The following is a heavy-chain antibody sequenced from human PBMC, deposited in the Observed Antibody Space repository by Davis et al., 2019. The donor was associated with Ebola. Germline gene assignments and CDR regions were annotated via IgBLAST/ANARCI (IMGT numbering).Heavy chain of an antibody. J-gene: IGHJ6*02. Sequence: ASVKVSCKGSGYTFSNYGLSWVRQAPGQGLEWMGWIGVYDSDTKYTQKFQGRVTMTTDTSTSTAYMELRSLRSDDTAIYYCARNSSGANGLDVWGQGTTVTVSS. CDR3: ARNSSGANGLDV. CDR2: IGVYDSDT. CDR1: GYTFSNYG. V-gene: IGHV1-18*01. D-gene: IGHD6-6*01.